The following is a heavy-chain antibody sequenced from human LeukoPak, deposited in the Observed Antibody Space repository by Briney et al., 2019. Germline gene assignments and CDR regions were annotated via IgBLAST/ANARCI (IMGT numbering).Heavy chain of an antibody. CDR2: IIPIFGTP. CDR1: GGTFSTYA. J-gene: IGHJ6*02. D-gene: IGHD5-12*01. Sequence: SVKVSCKASGGTFSTYAISWVRQAPGQGLEWMGGIIPIFGTPNYAQKFQGRVTINADESTSTAYMEPSSLRSEDTAVYYCARGYRGYDPNAKLRLDYHYHGMDVWGQGTTVTVSS. CDR3: ARGYRGYDPNAKLRLDYHYHGMDV. V-gene: IGHV1-69*13.